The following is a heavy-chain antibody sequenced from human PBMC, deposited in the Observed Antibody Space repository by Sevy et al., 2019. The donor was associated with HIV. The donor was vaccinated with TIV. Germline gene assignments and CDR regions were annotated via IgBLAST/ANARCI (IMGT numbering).Heavy chain of an antibody. V-gene: IGHV3-30*02. CDR2: IRFDGSTK. D-gene: IGHD3-10*01. Sequence: GGSLRLSCTASGFTFSKYGMHWIRQTPGKGLEWVSFIRFDGSTKYYGDSVKGRFTISRDNSKNTVYLQMNSLRPEDTALYNCAKGLGMIQGALLSDDTWGQGTMVTVSS. J-gene: IGHJ3*02. CDR3: AKGLGMIQGALLSDDT. CDR1: GFTFSKYG.